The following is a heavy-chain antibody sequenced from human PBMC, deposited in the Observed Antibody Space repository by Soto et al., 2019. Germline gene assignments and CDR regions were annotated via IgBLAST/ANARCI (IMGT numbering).Heavy chain of an antibody. V-gene: IGHV3-74*01. CDR1: GFTFNTYW. CDR3: ARDTYGAANDY. Sequence: GGSLRLSCAASGFTFNTYWMHWVRQAPGKGLVWVSRINNDGSSTYYADSVKGRFTISRDNAKNTLYLQMNSLRVEDTAIYYCARDTYGAANDYWGQGTLVTVSS. J-gene: IGHJ4*02. CDR2: INNDGSST. D-gene: IGHD4-17*01.